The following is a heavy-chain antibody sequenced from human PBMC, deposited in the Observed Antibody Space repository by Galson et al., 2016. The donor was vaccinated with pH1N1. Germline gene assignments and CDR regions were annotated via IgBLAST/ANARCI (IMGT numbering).Heavy chain of an antibody. J-gene: IGHJ5*02. CDR3: ARGVAAASRFDL. Sequence: ETLSLTCSVSGGSMRSSDHYWAWVRQPPGKGLEWIGSVFHRGTTYYDLSLKSRVTISVDTSNKRFSLKVTSVSAADAAVYYCARGVAAASRFDLWGQGSLVAVSS. CDR1: GGSMRSSDHY. CDR2: VFHRGTT. D-gene: IGHD6-13*01. V-gene: IGHV4-39*02.